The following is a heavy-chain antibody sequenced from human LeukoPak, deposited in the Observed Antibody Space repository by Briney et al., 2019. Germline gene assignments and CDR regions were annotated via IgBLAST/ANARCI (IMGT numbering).Heavy chain of an antibody. CDR2: IGTAGDT. D-gene: IGHD6-25*01. J-gene: IGHJ3*02. CDR1: GFTFSSYD. V-gene: IGHV3-13*01. CDR3: ARERHRGAFDI. Sequence: QSGGSLRLSCAASGFTFSSYDMHWVRQATGKGLEWVSAIGTAGDTYYPGSVKGRFTISRENAKISLYLQMNSLRAGDTAVYYCARERHRGAFDIWGQGTMVTVSS.